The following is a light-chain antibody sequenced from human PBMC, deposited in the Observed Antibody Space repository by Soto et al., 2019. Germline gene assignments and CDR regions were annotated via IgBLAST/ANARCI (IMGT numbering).Light chain of an antibody. CDR1: SSEVGGYNY. V-gene: IGLV2-14*01. J-gene: IGLJ1*01. Sequence: ALTQPASVSGSPGQAITISCSATSSEVGGYNYVSWYQQHPGKAPKLRIYDVSNRPSGVPSRFSGSKSGNEASLTISGLQAEDEADYYCSSYTCSSTLFGTRTKFPVL. CDR2: DVS. CDR3: SSYTCSSTL.